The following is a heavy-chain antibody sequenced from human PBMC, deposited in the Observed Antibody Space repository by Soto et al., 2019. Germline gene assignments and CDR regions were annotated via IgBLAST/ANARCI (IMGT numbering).Heavy chain of an antibody. CDR3: AIDLSSHNEYYYDSSGYYLDY. V-gene: IGHV3-23*01. CDR1: GFTFSSYA. J-gene: IGHJ4*02. D-gene: IGHD3-22*01. Sequence: EVQLLESGGGLVQPGGSLRLSCAASGFTFSSYAMSWVRQAPGKGLEWVSAISGSGGSTYYADSVKGRFTISRDNSKNTLYLQMNSLRAEDTAVYYCAIDLSSHNEYYYDSSGYYLDYWGQGTLVTVSS. CDR2: ISGSGGST.